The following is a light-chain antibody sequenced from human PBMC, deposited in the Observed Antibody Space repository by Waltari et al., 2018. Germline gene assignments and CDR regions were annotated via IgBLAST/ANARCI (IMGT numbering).Light chain of an antibody. CDR2: GAS. CDR1: QRISMF. Sequence: DIQLTQSPPSLSASVGDRVTITCRASQRISMFLHWYPQKPGKAPNLLIYGASSLQRGVPSRFSGSGSVTDFTLTISSLQPEDFATYYCQQGYSTPRTFGQGTNLEI. J-gene: IGKJ2*01. CDR3: QQGYSTPRT. V-gene: IGKV1-39*01.